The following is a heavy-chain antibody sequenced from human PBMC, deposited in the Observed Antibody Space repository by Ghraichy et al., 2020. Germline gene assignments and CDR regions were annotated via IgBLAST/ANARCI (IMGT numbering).Heavy chain of an antibody. Sequence: SETLSLTCTVSGGSISSYYWSWIRQPPGKGLEWIGYIYYSGSTNYNPSLKSRVTISVDTSKNQFSPKLSSVTAADTAVYYCARVNLDGDYPLWYYYMDVWGKGTTVTVSS. J-gene: IGHJ6*03. V-gene: IGHV4-59*01. CDR2: IYYSGST. CDR1: GGSISSYY. CDR3: ARVNLDGDYPLWYYYMDV. D-gene: IGHD4-17*01.